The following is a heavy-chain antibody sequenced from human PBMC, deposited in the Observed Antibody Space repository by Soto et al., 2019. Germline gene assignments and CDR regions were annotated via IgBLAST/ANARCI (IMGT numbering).Heavy chain of an antibody. D-gene: IGHD2-21*01. CDR1: GFSFSDYS. CDR3: AVMAGLVVSDDFGLDV. V-gene: IGHV3-30-3*01. J-gene: IGHJ6*02. Sequence: QVHLVESGGGVVQPGRSLRLSCVGSGFSFSDYSIHRVRQAPGKGLEWVAFISYDGDKKFFADSVKGRFNISRDNAKNTVSLHMSSLRPEDTAVFHCAVMAGLVVSDDFGLDVWGQGTTVTVSS. CDR2: ISYDGDKK.